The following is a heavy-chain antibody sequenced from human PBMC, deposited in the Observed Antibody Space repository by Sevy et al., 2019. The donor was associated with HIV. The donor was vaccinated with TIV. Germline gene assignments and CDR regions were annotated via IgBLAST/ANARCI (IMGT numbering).Heavy chain of an antibody. D-gene: IGHD3-22*01. Sequence: GGSLRLSCAASGFTFSRYSMNWVRQAPGKGLEWVSYISSHGSTLYYADSVKGRFTTSRENAVNSLYLQMNSLRDEDTAVYYCARDDSSGQYFNYFDPRGPGTLVTVSS. CDR3: ARDDSSGQYFNYFDP. CDR1: GFTFSRYS. CDR2: ISSHGSTL. J-gene: IGHJ5*02. V-gene: IGHV3-48*02.